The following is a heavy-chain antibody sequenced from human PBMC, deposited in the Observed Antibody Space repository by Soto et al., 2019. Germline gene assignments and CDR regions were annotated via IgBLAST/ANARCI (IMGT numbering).Heavy chain of an antibody. D-gene: IGHD3-10*01. CDR1: GGSISSYY. CDR3: AREFPGRLERGRAFDI. Sequence: PSETLSLTCTVSGGSISSYYWSWIRQPAGKGLEWIGRIDTSGSTNYNPSLKSRVTMSVDTSKNQFSLKLSSVTAADTAVYYCAREFPGRLERGRAFDIRGQGTMVTVSS. J-gene: IGHJ3*02. V-gene: IGHV4-4*07. CDR2: IDTSGST.